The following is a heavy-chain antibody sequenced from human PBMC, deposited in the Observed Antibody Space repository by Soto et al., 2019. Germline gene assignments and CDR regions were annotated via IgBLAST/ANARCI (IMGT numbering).Heavy chain of an antibody. V-gene: IGHV3-30-3*01. CDR3: ARENYYGGHVIGSLDL. Sequence: QVQLVESGGGVVQPGRSLRLSCTASGFTFSTYAMQWVRQAPGKGREWVAVVSSEGGTQFYEDSVKGRFTISRDNSKNSLYLQMGSVTTEDAALYYCARENYYGGHVIGSLDLWGRGTLVSVSS. D-gene: IGHD3-22*01. CDR2: VSSEGGTQ. CDR1: GFTFSTYA. J-gene: IGHJ2*01.